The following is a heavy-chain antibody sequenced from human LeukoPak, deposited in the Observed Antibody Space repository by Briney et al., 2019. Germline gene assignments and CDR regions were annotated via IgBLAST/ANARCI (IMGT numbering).Heavy chain of an antibody. D-gene: IGHD3-10*01. Sequence: GGSLRLSCAAYGFTFSSYWMSWVRQAPGKGLEWVANMKQDGGEQFYGDSVKGRFIILRDNAKNSLYLQMNSLRAEDTALYFCVRERFGAIVGNWGQGALVIVSS. CDR1: GFTFSSYW. V-gene: IGHV3-7*03. CDR2: MKQDGGEQ. CDR3: VRERFGAIVGN. J-gene: IGHJ4*02.